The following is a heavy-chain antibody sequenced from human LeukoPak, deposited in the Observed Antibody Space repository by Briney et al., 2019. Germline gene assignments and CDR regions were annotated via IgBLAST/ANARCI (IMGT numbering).Heavy chain of an antibody. CDR2: LSTSGAAT. D-gene: IGHD3-10*01. Sequence: GGSLRLSCATSGFTFSSFSMNWVRQAPGKGLEWVSTLSTSGAATYYADSVKGRFTISRDNSQNTLYLQMNSLRAEDTAVYYCAKKGYAGSGTYSYYFAYWARGPWSPSPQ. V-gene: IGHV3-23*01. CDR1: GFTFSSFS. J-gene: IGHJ4*02. CDR3: AKKGYAGSGTYSYYFAY.